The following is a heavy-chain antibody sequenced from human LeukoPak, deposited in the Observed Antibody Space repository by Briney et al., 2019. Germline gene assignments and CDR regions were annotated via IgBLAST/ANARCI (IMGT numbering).Heavy chain of an antibody. CDR3: ARSGSGSGYLYYLDY. CDR2: INSNSGGT. V-gene: IGHV1-2*06. Sequence: GASVKVSCKASGYTFNDYSIHWVRQARGQGLEWMGRINSNSGGTSYIQNFQGRVTMTRDTSINTAYMELSGLTSDDSAVYYCARSGSGSGYLYYLDYWGQGTLVSVSS. D-gene: IGHD3-10*01. J-gene: IGHJ4*02. CDR1: GYTFNDYS.